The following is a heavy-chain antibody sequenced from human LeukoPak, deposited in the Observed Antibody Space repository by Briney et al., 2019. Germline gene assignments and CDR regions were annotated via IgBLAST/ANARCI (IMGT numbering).Heavy chain of an antibody. V-gene: IGHV4-38-2*02. Sequence: SETLSLTCTVSGYSISSGYYWGLIRQPPRKGLEWIGRIYFIGSTYYNPSLKSRVTISVDTSKNQFSLKLNSVTAADTAVYYCARAIDVRSDPILLLWFGETSFDSWGQGTLVTVSS. CDR3: ARAIDVRSDPILLLWFGETSFDS. J-gene: IGHJ5*01. CDR2: IYFIGST. CDR1: GYSISSGYY. D-gene: IGHD3-10*01.